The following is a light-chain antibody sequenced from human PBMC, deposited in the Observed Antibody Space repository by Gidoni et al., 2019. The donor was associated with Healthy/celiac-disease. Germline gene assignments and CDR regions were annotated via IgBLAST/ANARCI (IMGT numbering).Light chain of an antibody. V-gene: IGKV4-1*01. Sequence: IEMTHSPDALAGSLAESATINCKSSQSVLYSSNNKHYLAWYQQKPGQPPKLLIYWASTRESGVPDRFSGSGSGTDFTLTISSLQAEDVAVYYCQQYYSTPQTFGQGTKLEIK. CDR1: QSVLYSSNNKHY. CDR2: WAS. CDR3: QQYYSTPQT. J-gene: IGKJ2*01.